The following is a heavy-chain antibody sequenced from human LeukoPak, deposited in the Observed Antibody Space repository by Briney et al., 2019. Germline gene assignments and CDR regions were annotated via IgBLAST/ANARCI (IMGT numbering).Heavy chain of an antibody. CDR1: GYTFTSYD. V-gene: IGHV1-8*01. Sequence: EALVKVSCKASGYTFTSYDINWVRQATGQGLEWMGWMNPNSGNTGYAQKFQGRVTMTRNTSISTAYMELSSLRSEDTAVYYCARTNIVATILRYYYYYYGMDVWGQGTTVTVSS. CDR2: MNPNSGNT. CDR3: ARTNIVATILRYYYYYYGMDV. J-gene: IGHJ6*02. D-gene: IGHD5-12*01.